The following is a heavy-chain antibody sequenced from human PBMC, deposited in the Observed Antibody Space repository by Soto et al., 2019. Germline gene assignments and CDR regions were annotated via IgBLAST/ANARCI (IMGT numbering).Heavy chain of an antibody. J-gene: IGHJ4*02. CDR1: GYTFTDYG. D-gene: IGHD6-19*01. CDR2: ISTYNGNK. Sequence: ASVKVSCKASGYTFTDYGISWERQAPGQGLEWMGWISTYNGNKNYAQKIQGRVTMTTDTSTSIGDVELRSLRSDDTGVYYFEREEGISDWHAFGYWGQGTPVTVYS. CDR3: EREEGISDWHAFGY. V-gene: IGHV1-18*04.